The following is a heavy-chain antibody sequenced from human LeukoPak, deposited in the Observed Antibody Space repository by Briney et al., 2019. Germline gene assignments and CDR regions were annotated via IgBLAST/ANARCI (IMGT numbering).Heavy chain of an antibody. CDR2: IYHSGST. CDR3: ARRGYSYGFVDY. V-gene: IGHV4-30-2*01. D-gene: IGHD5-18*01. J-gene: IGHJ4*02. Sequence: SETLSLTCTVSGGSISSGGHYWSWIRQPPGKGLEWIGYIYHSGSTYYNPSLKSRVTISVDTSKNQFSLKLSSVTAADTAVYYCARRGYSYGFVDYWGQGTLVTVSS. CDR1: GGSISSGGHY.